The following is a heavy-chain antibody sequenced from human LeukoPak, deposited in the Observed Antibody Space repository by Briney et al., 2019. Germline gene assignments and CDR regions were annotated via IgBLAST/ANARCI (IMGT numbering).Heavy chain of an antibody. CDR1: GASISSNY. V-gene: IGHV4-59*01. J-gene: IGHJ4*02. D-gene: IGHD5-12*01. CDR2: IYNSGGT. CDR3: ARGGRSGYGVGCFDY. Sequence: SETLSLTCTVAGASISSNYWSWIRQTPGKGLEWIGYIYNSGGTNCNPSLKSRVSISLDTSKNQFSLNLSSVTAADTAVYYCARGGRSGYGVGCFDYWGQGTLVTVSS.